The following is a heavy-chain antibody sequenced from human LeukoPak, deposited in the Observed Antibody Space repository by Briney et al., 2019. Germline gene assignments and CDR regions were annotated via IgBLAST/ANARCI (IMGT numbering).Heavy chain of an antibody. Sequence: SVKVSCKASGGAFSRYTLNWVRQAPGQGLEWMGGISPLFGSAKYAQKFQGRVTITADESTSTAYMELSSLRSEDTAVYYCARGYAFDYWGQGTLVTVSS. J-gene: IGHJ4*02. CDR2: ISPLFGSA. V-gene: IGHV1-69*13. D-gene: IGHD3-16*01. CDR1: GGAFSRYT. CDR3: ARGYAFDY.